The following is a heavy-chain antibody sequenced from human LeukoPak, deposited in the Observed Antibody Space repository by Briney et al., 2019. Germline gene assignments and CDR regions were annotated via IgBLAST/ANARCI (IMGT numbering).Heavy chain of an antibody. CDR2: ISGSGGST. CDR1: GFTFSSYA. CDR3: AKAEVGATISEYFQH. V-gene: IGHV3-23*01. D-gene: IGHD1-26*01. J-gene: IGHJ1*01. Sequence: GGSLRLSCAASGFTFSSYAMSWVRQAPGKGLEWVSAISGSGGSTYYADSVKGRFTISRDNSKNTLYLQMNSLRAEDTAVYYCAKAEVGATISEYFQHWGQGTLVTVSS.